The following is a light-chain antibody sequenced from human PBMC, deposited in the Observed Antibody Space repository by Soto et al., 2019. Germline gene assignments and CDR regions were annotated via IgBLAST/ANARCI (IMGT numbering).Light chain of an antibody. V-gene: IGLV1-47*01. CDR2: KNN. J-gene: IGLJ2*01. Sequence: QSVLTQPPSASGTPWQRVTISCSGSRSNIGSNSVYWYQQFPGTAPKLLIYKNNQRPSGVPDRFSGSKSGTSASLAISGLRSEDEADYYCAAWDDSLSGRVFGGGTKLTVL. CDR3: AAWDDSLSGRV. CDR1: RSNIGSNS.